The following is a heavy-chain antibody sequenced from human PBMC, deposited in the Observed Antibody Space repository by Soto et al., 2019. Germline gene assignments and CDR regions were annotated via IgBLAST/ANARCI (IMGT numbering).Heavy chain of an antibody. Sequence: KGLEWVSYIISSSSTIYYADSVKGRFTISRDNAKNSLYLQMNSLRDEDTAVYYCARDNPRPPDIVVVPAALQPGYYYYGMDVWGQGTTVTVSS. CDR2: IISSSSTI. CDR3: ARDNPRPPDIVVVPAALQPGYYYYGMDV. J-gene: IGHJ6*02. D-gene: IGHD2-2*01. V-gene: IGHV3-48*02.